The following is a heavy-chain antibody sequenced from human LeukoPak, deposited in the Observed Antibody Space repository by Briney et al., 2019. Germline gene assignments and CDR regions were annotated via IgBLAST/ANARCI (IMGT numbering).Heavy chain of an antibody. CDR3: AEDFERWLFLSDGPYDY. V-gene: IGHV3-7*01. Sequence: GGSLRLSCATAGFTFSGYWMTWARQAPGKGLEWVANIKQDGSKKSYVDSVKGRFTISRDNAKNSLYLQMNSLRAEDTAVYYCAEDFERWLFLSDGPYDYWGQGTLVTVSS. J-gene: IGHJ4*02. CDR2: IKQDGSKK. D-gene: IGHD3-22*01. CDR1: GFTFSGYW.